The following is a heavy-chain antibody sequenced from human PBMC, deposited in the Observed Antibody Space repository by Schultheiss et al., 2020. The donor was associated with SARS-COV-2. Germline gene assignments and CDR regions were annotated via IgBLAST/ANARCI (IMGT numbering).Heavy chain of an antibody. CDR1: GGSVSSGDYY. V-gene: IGHV4-30-4*01. J-gene: IGHJ5*02. CDR2: IYYSGST. CDR3: ARTYNWFDP. Sequence: SQTLSLTCTVSGGSVSSGDYYWNWIRQSPGKGLEWIGYIYYSGSTNYNPSLKSRVTISVDTSKNQLSLQLSSVTAADTAVYYCARTYNWFDPWGQGTLVTVSS.